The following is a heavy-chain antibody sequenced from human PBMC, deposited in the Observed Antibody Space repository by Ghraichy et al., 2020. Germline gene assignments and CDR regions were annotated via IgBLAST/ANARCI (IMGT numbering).Heavy chain of an antibody. V-gene: IGHV4-39*07. J-gene: IGHJ5*02. CDR3: ASSLGYCSSTSCYRWRPNWFDP. CDR1: GGSISSSSYY. Sequence: SETLSLTCTVSGGSISSSSYYWGWIHQPPGKGLEWIGSIYYSGSTYYNPSLKSRVTISVDTSKNQFSLKLSSVTAADTAVYYCASSLGYCSSTSCYRWRPNWFDPWGQGTLVTVSS. CDR2: IYYSGST. D-gene: IGHD2-2*01.